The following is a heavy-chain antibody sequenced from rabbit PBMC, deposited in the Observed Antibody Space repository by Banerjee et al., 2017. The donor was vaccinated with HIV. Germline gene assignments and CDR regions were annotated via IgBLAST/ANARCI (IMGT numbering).Heavy chain of an antibody. CDR3: ARGLVAGVLN. D-gene: IGHD4-1*01. Sequence: QSLEESGGDLVKPGASLTLTCTASGFSFSSSYYMCWVRQAPGKGLEWIACIYAGSSGSTYYASWAKGRFTTSLDNAQNTVFLRMTSLTAADTATYFCARGLVAGVLN. V-gene: IGHV1S40*01. CDR2: IYAGSSGST. J-gene: IGHJ4*01. CDR1: GFSFSSSYY.